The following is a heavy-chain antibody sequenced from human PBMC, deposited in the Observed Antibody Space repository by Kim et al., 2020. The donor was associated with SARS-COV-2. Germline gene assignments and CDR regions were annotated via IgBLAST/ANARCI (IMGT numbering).Heavy chain of an antibody. J-gene: IGHJ3*02. Sequence: GGSLRLSCAASGFTFSSYAMHWVRQAPGKGLEWVAVISYDGNNKYYADSVKGRFTISRDNSKNTLYLQMNSLRAEDTAVYYCAREGITMIVVVTYAFDILGARTMVTVSS. CDR2: ISYDGNNK. V-gene: IGHV3-30*04. CDR1: GFTFSSYA. D-gene: IGHD3-22*01. CDR3: AREGITMIVVVTYAFDI.